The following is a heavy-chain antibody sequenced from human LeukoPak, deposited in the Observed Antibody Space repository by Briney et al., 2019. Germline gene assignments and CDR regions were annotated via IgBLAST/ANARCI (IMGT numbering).Heavy chain of an antibody. V-gene: IGHV1-18*01. J-gene: IGHJ6*03. CDR1: GYTFTSYG. CDR2: ISAYNGNT. D-gene: IGHD3-22*01. Sequence: ASVKVSCKASGYTFTSYGISWVRQAPGQGLEWMGWISAYNGNTNYAQKLQGRVTMTTDTSTSTAYMELRSLRSDDTAVYYCARAVNSSGYYYAYYYYMDVWGKGTTVTISS. CDR3: ARAVNSSGYYYAYYYYMDV.